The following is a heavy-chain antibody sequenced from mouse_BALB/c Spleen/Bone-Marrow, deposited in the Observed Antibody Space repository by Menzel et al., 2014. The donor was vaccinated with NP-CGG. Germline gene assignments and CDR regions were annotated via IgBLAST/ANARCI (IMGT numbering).Heavy chain of an antibody. CDR1: GYPFXRSW. D-gene: IGHD4-1*01. CDR2: IHPISGNP. V-gene: IGHV1S130*01. Sequence: VQLQQSGSVLVRPGASVKLSCKASGYPFXRSWMHWAKQRPGHGLAWIGEIHPISGNPNYNEKFKGKATLTVDTSSSTAYVEHSSLTSEDSAVYYCARKLGRGYDMDYWGQGTTLTVSS. J-gene: IGHJ2*01. CDR3: ARKLGRGYDMDY.